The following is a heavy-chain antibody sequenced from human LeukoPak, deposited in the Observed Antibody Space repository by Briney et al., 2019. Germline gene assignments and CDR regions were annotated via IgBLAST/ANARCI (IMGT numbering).Heavy chain of an antibody. D-gene: IGHD4-17*01. CDR2: IYTSGST. Sequence: SETLSLTCTVSGGSISSYYWSWIRRPAGKGLEWIGRIYTSGSTNYNPSLKSRVTMSVDTSKNQFSLKLSSVTAADTAVYYCASEREYGDYNYWGQGTLVTVSS. J-gene: IGHJ4*02. CDR3: ASEREYGDYNY. CDR1: GGSISSYY. V-gene: IGHV4-4*07.